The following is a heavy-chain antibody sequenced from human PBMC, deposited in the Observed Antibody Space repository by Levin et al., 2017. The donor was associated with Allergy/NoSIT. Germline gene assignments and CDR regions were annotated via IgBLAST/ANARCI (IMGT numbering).Heavy chain of an antibody. CDR2: IYSGGST. CDR1: GFTVSSNY. V-gene: IGHV3-66*02. D-gene: IGHD3-10*01. Sequence: GESLKISCAASGFTVSSNYMSWVRQAPGKGLEWVSVIYSGGSTYYADSVKGRFTISRDNSKNTLYLQMNSLRAEDTAVYYCARHGTRITMVRGVNPPYPRSYWYFDLWGRGTLVTVSS. J-gene: IGHJ2*01. CDR3: ARHGTRITMVRGVNPPYPRSYWYFDL.